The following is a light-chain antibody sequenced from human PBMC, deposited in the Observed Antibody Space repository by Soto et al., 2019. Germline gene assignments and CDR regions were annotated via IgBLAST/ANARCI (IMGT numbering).Light chain of an antibody. V-gene: IGLV1-40*01. CDR2: GDT. CDR3: QAYDSGLSGSV. J-gene: IGLJ1*01. Sequence: QSVLTQPPSVSGAPGQRVTISCTGSSSNIGAGYYVHWYQQLPGTAPKLLIYGDTNRPSGVPDRFSGSKSGTSASLAITGLQAEDEADYYCQAYDSGLSGSVFGTGTKVTVL. CDR1: SSNIGAGYY.